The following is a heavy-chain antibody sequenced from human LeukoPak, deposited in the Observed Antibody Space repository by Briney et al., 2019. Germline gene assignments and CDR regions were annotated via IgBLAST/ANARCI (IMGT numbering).Heavy chain of an antibody. CDR1: GGSISSYY. J-gene: IGHJ4*02. CDR3: ARDNYDSSGYQFDY. V-gene: IGHV4-59*01. D-gene: IGHD3-22*01. CDR2: IYYGGST. Sequence: SETLSLTCTVSGGSISSYYWSWIRQPPGKGLEWIGYIYYGGSTNYNPSLKSRVTISVDTSKNQFSLKLSSVTAADTAVYYCARDNYDSSGYQFDYWGQGTLVTVSS.